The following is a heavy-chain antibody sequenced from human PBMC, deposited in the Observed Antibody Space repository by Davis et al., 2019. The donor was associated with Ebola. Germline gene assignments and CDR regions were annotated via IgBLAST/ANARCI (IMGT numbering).Heavy chain of an antibody. CDR2: INPNSGGT. CDR1: GYTFTGYY. D-gene: IGHD2-2*01. CDR3: ARDGNFWDIVVVPVEHYYYYYGMDV. J-gene: IGHJ6*02. V-gene: IGHV1-2*02. Sequence: ASVKVSCKASGYTFTGYYMHWVRQAPGQGLEWMGWINPNSGGTNYAQKFQGRVTMTRDTSISTAYMELSRLRSDDTAVYYCARDGNFWDIVVVPVEHYYYYYGMDVWGQGTTVTVSS.